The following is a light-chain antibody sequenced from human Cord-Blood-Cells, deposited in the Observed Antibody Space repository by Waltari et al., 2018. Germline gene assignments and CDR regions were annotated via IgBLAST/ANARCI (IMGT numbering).Light chain of an antibody. V-gene: IGKV3-20*01. CDR2: GAS. J-gene: IGKJ2*03. CDR1: QSVSSSY. Sequence: DIVLTHSPGTLSLSPGERATLSCRASQSVSSSYLAWYQQKPGQAPRPLIYGASSRATGIPDRFSVSGSGTDFTLTISRLEPEDFAVYYCQQYGSSPYSFGQGTKLEIK. CDR3: QQYGSSPYS.